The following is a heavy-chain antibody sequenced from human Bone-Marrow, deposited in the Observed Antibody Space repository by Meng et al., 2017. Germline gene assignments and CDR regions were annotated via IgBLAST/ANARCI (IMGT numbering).Heavy chain of an antibody. CDR2: SYRYGSN. CDR1: GSAISRGHW. CDR3: ARAAYDIWCGYAP. V-gene: IGHV4-4*02. D-gene: IGHD3-3*01. J-gene: IGHJ5*02. Sequence: LTGAVPGSAISRGHWGGRGVQPPGKVLSWIGESYRYGSNNYSPAHKRRVTISVDKSKNQCSLKLSSVTAADTAVYYCARAAYDIWCGYAPWGQGSLVTVSS.